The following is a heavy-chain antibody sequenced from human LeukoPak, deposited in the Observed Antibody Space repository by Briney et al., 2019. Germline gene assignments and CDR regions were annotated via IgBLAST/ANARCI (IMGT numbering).Heavy chain of an antibody. CDR2: IYYSGST. D-gene: IGHD4-23*01. CDR3: ARGRFLLDGDNVFDQ. V-gene: IGHV4-59*01. J-gene: IGHJ4*02. CDR1: GGSISSYY. Sequence: SETLSLTCTVSGGSISSYYWSWIRQPPGKGLEWIGYIYYSGSTNYNPSLKSRVTISVDTSKNQFSLKLSSVTAADTAVYYCARGRFLLDGDNVFDQWGQGTLVTVSS.